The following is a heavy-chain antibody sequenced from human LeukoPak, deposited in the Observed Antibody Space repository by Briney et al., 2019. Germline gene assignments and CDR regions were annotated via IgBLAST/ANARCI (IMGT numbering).Heavy chain of an antibody. J-gene: IGHJ4*02. D-gene: IGHD6-6*01. Sequence: SVKVSCKACGGTFSSYAISWVRQAPGQGLEWMGVIIPIFGTTNYAQKFQGRVTITTDASTSTSYMELSSLRSEDTAVYYCARDGPYSSSSRVVGPRTSGGGGFDYWGQGTLITVSS. V-gene: IGHV1-69*05. CDR1: GGTFSSYA. CDR2: IIPIFGTT. CDR3: ARDGPYSSSSRVVGPRTSGGGGFDY.